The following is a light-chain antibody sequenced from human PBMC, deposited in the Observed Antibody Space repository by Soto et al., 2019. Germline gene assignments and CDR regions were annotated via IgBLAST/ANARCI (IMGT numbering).Light chain of an antibody. CDR2: GAS. CDR1: ESVSTY. Sequence: ETVMTQSPATLSVSPGERDTLSCRSSESVSTYLAWYQQKPGQAPSLLIYGASTRATGVTARFSGSGSGTEVTLIISSLQPEDFALYYCHQYLNWPQAFVLGTQVEVK. V-gene: IGKV3-15*01. CDR3: HQYLNWPQA. J-gene: IGKJ1*01.